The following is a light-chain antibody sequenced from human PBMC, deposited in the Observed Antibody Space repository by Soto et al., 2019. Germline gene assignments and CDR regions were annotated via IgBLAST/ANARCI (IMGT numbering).Light chain of an antibody. CDR3: QQYNSYRT. Sequence: DIQMTQSPSTLSASVGDRVTITCRASQRISSWLAWYQQKPGKAPKLLIYKASSLDSGVPSRFSGSGSGTAFTLTMSSLQPYDFATYYCQQYNSYRTFGQGTKVEIK. CDR2: KAS. CDR1: QRISSW. V-gene: IGKV1-5*03. J-gene: IGKJ1*01.